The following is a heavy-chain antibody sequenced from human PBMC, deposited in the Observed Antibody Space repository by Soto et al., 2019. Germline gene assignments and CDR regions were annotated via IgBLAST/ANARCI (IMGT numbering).Heavy chain of an antibody. CDR1: GGSISSGDYY. CDR2: IYYSGST. J-gene: IGHJ6*02. V-gene: IGHV4-30-4*01. CDR3: ASHDYAHYGMDV. Sequence: PSETLSLTCTVSGGSISSGDYYWSWIRQPPGKGMEWIGYIYYSGSTYYKPSLKSRVSISVDTSKNQFSLKLSSVTAADTAVYYCASHDYAHYGMDVWGQGTTVTVSS. D-gene: IGHD3-16*01.